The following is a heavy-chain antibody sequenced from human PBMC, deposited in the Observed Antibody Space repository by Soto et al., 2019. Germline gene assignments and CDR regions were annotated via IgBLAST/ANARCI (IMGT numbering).Heavy chain of an antibody. J-gene: IGHJ6*02. CDR1: GDSVSSNSAA. V-gene: IGHV6-1*01. D-gene: IGHD5-12*01. CDR2: TYYRSKWYN. Sequence: SQTLSLTCVISGDSVSSNSAAWNCIRQSPSRGLEWLGRTYYRSKWYNDYAVSVKSRITINPGTSKNKFSLQLNSVTPEDTAVYYCARVRGYSGYEYYYYGMDVWGQGTTVTVSS. CDR3: ARVRGYSGYEYYYYGMDV.